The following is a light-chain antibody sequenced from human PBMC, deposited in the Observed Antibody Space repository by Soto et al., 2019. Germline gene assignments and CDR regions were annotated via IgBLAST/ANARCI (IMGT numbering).Light chain of an antibody. J-gene: IGKJ2*01. CDR1: QSISSW. Sequence: DIQMTQSPSTLSASVGDKITITCRASQSISSWLAWYQQKPGKAPKLLIYKASSLESGVPSRFSGSGSGTEFTLTISSLQPDDFATYYCQQYNSYPYTFGQGTKVDI. V-gene: IGKV1-5*03. CDR2: KAS. CDR3: QQYNSYPYT.